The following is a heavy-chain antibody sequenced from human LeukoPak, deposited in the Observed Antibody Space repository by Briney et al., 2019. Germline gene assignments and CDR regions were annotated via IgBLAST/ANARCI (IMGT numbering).Heavy chain of an antibody. CDR2: IYSGGST. D-gene: IGHD5-18*01. V-gene: IGHV3-66*01. CDR1: GFTVSSNY. CDR3: AREMWDSYGYVDY. J-gene: IGHJ4*02. Sequence: GGSLTLSCAASGFTVSSNYMSWVRQAPGEGLEWVSVIYSGGSTYYADSVKGRFTISRDNSKNTLYLQMNSLRAEDTAVYYCAREMWDSYGYVDYWGQGTLVTVSS.